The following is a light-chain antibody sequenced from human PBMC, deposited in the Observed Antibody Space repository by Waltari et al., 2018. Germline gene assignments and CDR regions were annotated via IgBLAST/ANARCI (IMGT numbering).Light chain of an antibody. Sequence: QAVVTQEPSLTVSPGGTVTLTCGPSTGPVTRGNFPYWLQQKPGQAPRTLISDSYIRQSWTPARFSASLVGGKAVLTLSGAQAEDEAKYYCWLAYTGGIVVFGGGTELAVL. V-gene: IGLV7-46*01. CDR3: WLAYTGGIVV. CDR1: TGPVTRGNF. J-gene: IGLJ2*01. CDR2: DSY.